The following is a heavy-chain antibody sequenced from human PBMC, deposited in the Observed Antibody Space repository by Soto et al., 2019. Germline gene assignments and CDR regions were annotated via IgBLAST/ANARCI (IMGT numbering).Heavy chain of an antibody. D-gene: IGHD5-12*01. CDR1: GGTFSSYA. Sequence: SVKVSCKASGGTFSSYAISWVRQAPGQGLEWMGRIIPILGIANYAQKFQGRVTITADKSTSTAYMELSSLRSEDTAVYYCARFPPPSSSGYDFSPSDAFDIWGQGTMVTVSS. CDR3: ARFPPPSSSGYDFSPSDAFDI. V-gene: IGHV1-69*04. J-gene: IGHJ3*02. CDR2: IIPILGIA.